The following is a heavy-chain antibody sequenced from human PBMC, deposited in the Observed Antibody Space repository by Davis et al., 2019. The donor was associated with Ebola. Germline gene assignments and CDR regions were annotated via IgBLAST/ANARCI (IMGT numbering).Heavy chain of an antibody. CDR3: ARTRSGYDLLDYYYGMDV. J-gene: IGHJ6*02. D-gene: IGHD5-12*01. Sequence: GGSLRLSCAASGFTFDDYAMHWVRQAPGKGLEWVSYISSSGSTIYYADSVKGRFTISRDNAKNSLYLQMNSLRAEDTAVYYCARTRSGYDLLDYYYGMDVWGQGTTINASS. V-gene: IGHV3-48*03. CDR2: ISSSGSTI. CDR1: GFTFDDYA.